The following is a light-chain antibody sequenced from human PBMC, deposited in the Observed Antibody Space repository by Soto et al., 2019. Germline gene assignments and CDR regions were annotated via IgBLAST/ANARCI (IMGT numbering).Light chain of an antibody. J-gene: IGKJ4*01. CDR3: QQYNNWPLT. V-gene: IGKV3-15*01. CDR1: QSLGGN. Sequence: EIVMTQSPATLAVSPGDTATLSCWASQSLGGNLAWYQQKPGQAPRLLIYGASTRATGIPDRFSASGSGTEFALTISSLQSGDFAVYYCQQYNNWPLTFGGGTKVDIK. CDR2: GAS.